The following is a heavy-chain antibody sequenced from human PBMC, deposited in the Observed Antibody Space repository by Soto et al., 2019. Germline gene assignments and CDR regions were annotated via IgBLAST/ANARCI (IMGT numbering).Heavy chain of an antibody. CDR2: IYYSGST. CDR3: ALHMYISGWCSAYYYSDIDV. J-gene: IGHJ6*02. D-gene: IGHD6-19*01. Sequence: SETLSLACTVSAASITRSSYYWGWIRQPPGKGLEWIGRIYYSGSTYYNPSLKSRVTISVDTAKNQCSLKLSSVTAAAPAVYYSALHMYISGWCSAYYYSDIDVFGQATKLTAPS. CDR1: AASITRSSYY. V-gene: IGHV4-39*01.